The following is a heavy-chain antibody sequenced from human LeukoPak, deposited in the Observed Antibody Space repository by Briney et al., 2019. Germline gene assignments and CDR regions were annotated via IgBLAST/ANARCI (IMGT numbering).Heavy chain of an antibody. Sequence: SQTLSLTCTVSAGSINSGDYYWSWIRQPPGKGLEWIGEINHSGSTNYNPSLKSRVTISVDTSKNQFSLKLSSVTAADTAVYYCARGNNYRFGYPRDLFYYYYMDVWGKGTTVTVSS. J-gene: IGHJ6*03. CDR2: INHSGST. CDR1: AGSINSGDYY. CDR3: ARGNNYRFGYPRDLFYYYYMDV. D-gene: IGHD3-10*01. V-gene: IGHV4-30-4*08.